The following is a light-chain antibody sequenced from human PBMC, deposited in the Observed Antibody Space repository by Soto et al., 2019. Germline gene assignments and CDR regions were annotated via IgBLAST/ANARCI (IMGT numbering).Light chain of an antibody. CDR3: QQYGTSLSWT. Sequence: EIVLTQSPGTLSLSPGERATLSCRASQRVTSSYLTWYQQKPGQAPRLLIYGASSRAAGIPDRFSGSGSGTDFTLTINRLEPEDFAVYYCQQYGTSLSWTFGQGTKVEIK. CDR2: GAS. CDR1: QRVTSSY. J-gene: IGKJ1*01. V-gene: IGKV3-20*01.